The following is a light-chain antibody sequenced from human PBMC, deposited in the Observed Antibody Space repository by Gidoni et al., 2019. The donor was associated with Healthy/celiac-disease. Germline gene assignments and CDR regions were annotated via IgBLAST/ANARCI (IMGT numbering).Light chain of an antibody. CDR3: QQYDNLTSIT. CDR1: HDISNY. J-gene: IGKJ5*01. CDR2: DAS. V-gene: IGKV1-33*01. Sequence: DIQLTQSPSSLSASVGDRVTITCQASHDISNYLNWYQQKPGKAPKLLIYDASNLETGVPSRLSGSGSGTDFTFTISSLQPEDIATYYCQQYDNLTSITFGQGTRLEIK.